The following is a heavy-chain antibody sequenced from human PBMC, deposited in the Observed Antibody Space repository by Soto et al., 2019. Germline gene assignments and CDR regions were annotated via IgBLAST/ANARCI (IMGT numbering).Heavy chain of an antibody. D-gene: IGHD4-17*01. CDR1: NGSISSRSSY. CDR2: IYYIGNT. Sequence: QLQLQESGSGLVKPSETLSLTCIVSNGSISSRSSYWGWIRQTPGKGLEWIGSIYYIGNTYYNPSLKGRVPISIDTSKTQFSLKRTSVTAADPAVYFCGGKDYGAKGYYLENWGQEPWSPSPQ. J-gene: IGHJ4*01. V-gene: IGHV4-39*01. CDR3: GGKDYGAKGYYLEN.